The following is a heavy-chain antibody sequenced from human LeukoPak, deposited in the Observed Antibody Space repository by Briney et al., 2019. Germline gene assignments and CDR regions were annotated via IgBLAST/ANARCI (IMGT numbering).Heavy chain of an antibody. Sequence: PGRSLRLSCTASGFTFGDYAMSWVRQAPGKGLEWVGFIRSKAYGGTTEYAASVKGRFTISRDDSKSIAYLQMNSLKTEDTAVYYCTRAPYSSSWSPRDYWGQGTLVTVSS. D-gene: IGHD6-13*01. J-gene: IGHJ4*02. CDR1: GFTFGDYA. CDR3: TRAPYSSSWSPRDY. V-gene: IGHV3-49*04. CDR2: IRSKAYGGTT.